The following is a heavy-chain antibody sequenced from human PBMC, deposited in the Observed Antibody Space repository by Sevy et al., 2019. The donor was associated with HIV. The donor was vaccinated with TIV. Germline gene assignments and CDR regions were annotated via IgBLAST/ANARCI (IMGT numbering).Heavy chain of an antibody. D-gene: IGHD2-2*01. J-gene: IGHJ6*02. V-gene: IGHV3-48*02. CDR1: GFTLSPYS. Sequence: GGSLRLSCAASGFTLSPYSMEWVRQAPGKGLEWVSHISSSNNIIYYADSVKGRFTVSRDNAKNSLYLRMDSLRDEDTAVYYCARDAMRVGNSNYYYGMDVWGQGTTVTVSS. CDR2: ISSSNNII. CDR3: ARDAMRVGNSNYYYGMDV.